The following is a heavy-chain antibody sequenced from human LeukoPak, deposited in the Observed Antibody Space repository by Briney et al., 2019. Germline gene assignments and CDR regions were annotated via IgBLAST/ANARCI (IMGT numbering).Heavy chain of an antibody. J-gene: IGHJ4*02. CDR2: ISGSGGST. V-gene: IGHV3-23*01. Sequence: GGSLRLSCAASGFTFSSYAMTWVRQAPGKGLEWVSAISGSGGSTYYADSVKGRFTISRDNSKNTLYLPMNSLRAEDTAVYYCAKDLTGGQPAFDYLGQGTLVTVSS. CDR3: AKDLTGGQPAFDY. CDR1: GFTFSSYA. D-gene: IGHD7-27*01.